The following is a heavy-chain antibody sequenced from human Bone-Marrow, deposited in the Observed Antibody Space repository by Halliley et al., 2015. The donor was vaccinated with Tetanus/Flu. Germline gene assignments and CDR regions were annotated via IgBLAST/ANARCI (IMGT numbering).Heavy chain of an antibody. CDR1: GDSMSGYC. V-gene: IGHV4-59*08. Sequence: TLSLTCTVSGDSMSGYCWTWIRQTPGKGLEWIGSIYYNGRTNSNPSLKSRVTISIATSKNQLSLKLGSVTAADTAIYYCARGIGDIVMAPAAIWGQGTLVGVSA. CDR3: ARGIGDIVMAPAAI. D-gene: IGHD2-2*01. CDR2: IYYNGRT. J-gene: IGHJ4*02.